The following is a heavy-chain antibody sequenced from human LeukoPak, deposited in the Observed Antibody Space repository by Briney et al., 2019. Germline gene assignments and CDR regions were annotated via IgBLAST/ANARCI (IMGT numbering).Heavy chain of an antibody. D-gene: IGHD3-22*01. V-gene: IGHV3-20*04. CDR3: AREGGSSGYEY. Sequence: GGSLRLSCAASGFTFSSYGMSWVRQAPGKGLEWVSGMNWNGGSTGYADSVKGRFTISRDNAKNSMYLQMNSLRAEDTALYSCAREGGSSGYEYWGQGTLVTVSS. CDR2: MNWNGGST. J-gene: IGHJ4*02. CDR1: GFTFSSYG.